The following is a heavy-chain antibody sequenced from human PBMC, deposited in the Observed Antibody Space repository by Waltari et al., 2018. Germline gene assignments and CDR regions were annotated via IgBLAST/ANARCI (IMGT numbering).Heavy chain of an antibody. J-gene: IGHJ4*02. V-gene: IGHV1-2*06. Sequence: QVQLVQSGAEVKKPGASVKVSCKASGYTFTDYYIHWVRQAPGQGLGWMGRINPNSGGTDYAQKFQGRVTMTRDTSISTAYMELRRLRSDDTAVYYCARDRETGTEGYWGQGTLVTVSS. D-gene: IGHD1-1*01. CDR3: ARDRETGTEGY. CDR2: INPNSGGT. CDR1: GYTFTDYY.